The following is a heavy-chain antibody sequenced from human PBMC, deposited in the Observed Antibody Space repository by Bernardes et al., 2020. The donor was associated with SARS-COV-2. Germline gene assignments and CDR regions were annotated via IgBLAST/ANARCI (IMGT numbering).Heavy chain of an antibody. D-gene: IGHD6-19*01. CDR3: AKDRMADSGWYQEYYFDY. CDR1: GFTFSSYA. CDR2: ISGSGGST. Sequence: GSLRLSCAASGFTFSSYAMSRVRQAPGKGLEWVSAISGSGGSTYYADSVKGRFTISRDNSKNTLYLQMNSLRAEDTAVYYCAKDRMADSGWYQEYYFDYWGQGTTVTVSS. J-gene: IGHJ4*03. V-gene: IGHV3-23*01.